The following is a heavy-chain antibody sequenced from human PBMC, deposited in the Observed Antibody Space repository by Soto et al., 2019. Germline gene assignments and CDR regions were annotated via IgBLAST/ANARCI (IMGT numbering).Heavy chain of an antibody. CDR2: ISYDGSNK. V-gene: IGHV3-30*18. D-gene: IGHD2-2*03. CDR3: AKDGYCISTRCPEGYWYFDL. CDR1: GFTFSSYG. J-gene: IGHJ2*01. Sequence: QVQLVESGGGVVQPGRSLRLSCAASGFTFSSYGMHWVRQAPGKGLEWVAVISYDGSNKYYADSVKGRFTISRDNSKNTLYLPMNSLRAEDTAVYYCAKDGYCISTRCPEGYWYFDLWGRGTLVTVSS.